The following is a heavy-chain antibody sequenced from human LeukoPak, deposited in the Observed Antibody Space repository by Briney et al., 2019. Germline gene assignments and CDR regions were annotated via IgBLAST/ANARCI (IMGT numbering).Heavy chain of an antibody. J-gene: IGHJ4*02. CDR3: AKDSSTWGNLAGHFDS. Sequence: PSETLYLTCTVSGGSIVSHYWNWIRQPAGRGLEWIGRFYASGTTNTSPSLKSRVTMSVDTSKNQFSLKLSSVTAADTAVYYCAKDSSTWGNLAGHFDSWGQGTLVTVSS. CDR2: FYASGTT. V-gene: IGHV4-4*07. D-gene: IGHD6-13*01. CDR1: GGSIVSHY.